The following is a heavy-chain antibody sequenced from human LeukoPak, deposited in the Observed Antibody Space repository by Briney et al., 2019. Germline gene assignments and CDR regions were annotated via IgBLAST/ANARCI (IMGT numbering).Heavy chain of an antibody. CDR3: AKDYHDYGDFCFDY. J-gene: IGHJ4*02. V-gene: IGHV3-30*18. CDR2: ISYDGSNK. Sequence: GGSLRLSCAASGFTFSSYGMHWVRQAPGKGLEWVAVISYDGSNKYYADSVKGRFTISRDNSKNTLYLQMNSLRAEDTAVYYCAKDYHDYGDFCFDYWGQGTLVTVSS. CDR1: GFTFSSYG. D-gene: IGHD4-17*01.